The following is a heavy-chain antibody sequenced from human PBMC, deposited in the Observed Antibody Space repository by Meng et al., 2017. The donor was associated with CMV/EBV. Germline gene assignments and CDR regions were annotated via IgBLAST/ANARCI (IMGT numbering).Heavy chain of an antibody. CDR3: ARDNRRGGVDY. V-gene: IGHV4-30-4*08. J-gene: IGHJ4*02. Sequence: QADLHDSGPGLVQPAQTLSLTCTGSGGSISSGYYYWSWIRQPPGKGLEWIWYIYYSGSTYYNPSLKSRVTISVDTSKNQFSLKLSSVTAADTAVYYCARDNRRGGVDYWGQGTLVTVSS. CDR1: GGSISSGYYY. CDR2: IYYSGST. D-gene: IGHD3-3*01.